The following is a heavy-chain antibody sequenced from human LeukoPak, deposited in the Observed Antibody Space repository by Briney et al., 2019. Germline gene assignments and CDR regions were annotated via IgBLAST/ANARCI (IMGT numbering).Heavy chain of an antibody. CDR2: ITYDGSNK. D-gene: IGHD3-22*01. V-gene: IGHV3-30-3*01. J-gene: IGHJ4*02. CDR1: GFTFSSYA. CDR3: ARPNYYDSSGYYSPPGY. Sequence: AGSLRLYCAASGFTFSSYAMHWLRQAPGKELEWVAVITYDGSNKYYADSVKGRFTISRDNSKNTLYLQMNSLRAEDTAVYYCARPNYYDSSGYYSPPGYWGQGTLVTVSS.